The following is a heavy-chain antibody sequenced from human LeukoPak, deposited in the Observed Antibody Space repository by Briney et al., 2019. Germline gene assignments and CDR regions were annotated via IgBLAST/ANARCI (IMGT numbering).Heavy chain of an antibody. V-gene: IGHV1-8*01. CDR3: ARGLYSSSWWIHYYYYMDV. CDR2: MNPNSGNT. CDR1: GYTFTSYD. D-gene: IGHD6-13*01. Sequence: GASVKVSCKAPGYTFTSYDINWVRQATGQGLEWMGWMNPNSGNTGYAQKFQGRVTMTRNTSISTAYMELSSLRSEDTAVYYCARGLYSSSWWIHYYYYMDVWGKGTTVTVSS. J-gene: IGHJ6*03.